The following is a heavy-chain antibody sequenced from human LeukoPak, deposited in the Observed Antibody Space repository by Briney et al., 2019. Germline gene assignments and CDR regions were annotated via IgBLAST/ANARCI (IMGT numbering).Heavy chain of an antibody. CDR3: AKGGSCIVGGTCSLSYYYGMAV. D-gene: IGHD1-26*01. CDR2: IIGSVTST. Sequence: GSLKLSCAASEFTFSSYAMSWVRQAPGKGLEWVSAIIGSVTSTFYADSVKGRFTISRDNSKNTLYLQLNSLRDEDTAVYYCAKGGSCIVGGTCSLSYYYGMAVWGQGTTVTVSS. CDR1: EFTFSSYA. J-gene: IGHJ6*02. V-gene: IGHV3-23*01.